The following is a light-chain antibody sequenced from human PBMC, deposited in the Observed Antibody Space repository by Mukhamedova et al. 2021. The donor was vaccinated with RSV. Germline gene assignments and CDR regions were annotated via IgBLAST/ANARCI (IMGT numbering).Light chain of an antibody. CDR3: QQSYNTPRT. Sequence: VTITCRASQNIRSYINWYQQRLGEAPKLLVYLASSLQSGVPSRFSGSGSGTDFTLTISSLQPEDFATYYCQQSYNTPRTFGQGTK. CDR1: QNIRSY. CDR2: LAS. J-gene: IGKJ1*01. V-gene: IGKV1-39*01.